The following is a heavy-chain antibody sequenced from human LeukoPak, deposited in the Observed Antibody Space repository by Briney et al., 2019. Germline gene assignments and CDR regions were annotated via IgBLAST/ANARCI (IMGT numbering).Heavy chain of an antibody. V-gene: IGHV3-20*04. D-gene: IGHD3-3*01. CDR1: GFTFDDYG. Sequence: VGSLRLSCAASGFTFDDYGMNWVRQAPGKGLEWVSGINWNGGSTGYADSVKGRFTISRHNAKNSLYLQMNSLRAEDTALYYCASTIFGGFDPWGQGTLVTVSS. CDR2: INWNGGST. J-gene: IGHJ5*02. CDR3: ASTIFGGFDP.